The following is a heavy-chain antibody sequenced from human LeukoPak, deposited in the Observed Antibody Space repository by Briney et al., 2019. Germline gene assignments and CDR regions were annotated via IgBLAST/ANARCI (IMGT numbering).Heavy chain of an antibody. V-gene: IGHV1-2*02. CDR3: ARAYTPGIAAAGTMESGA. J-gene: IGHJ5*02. Sequence: ASVKVSCKASGYTFTGYYMHWVRQAPGQGLEWMGWINPNSGGTNYAQKFQGRVTMTRDTSISTAYMELSRLRSDDTAVYYCARAYTPGIAAAGTMESGAWGQGTLVTVSS. CDR1: GYTFTGYY. D-gene: IGHD6-13*01. CDR2: INPNSGGT.